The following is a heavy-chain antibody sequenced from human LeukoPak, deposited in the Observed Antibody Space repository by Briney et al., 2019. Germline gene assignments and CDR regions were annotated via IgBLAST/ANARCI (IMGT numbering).Heavy chain of an antibody. Sequence: GGSLRLSCVASGFALRTFALNWVRQAPGKGLEWVSYISSSGSTIYYADSVKGRFTISRDNAKNSLYLQMNSLRAEDTAVYYCARDGPYSSSWYYFDYWGQGTLVTVSS. D-gene: IGHD6-13*01. CDR1: GFALRTFA. CDR2: ISSSGSTI. CDR3: ARDGPYSSSWYYFDY. J-gene: IGHJ4*02. V-gene: IGHV3-48*03.